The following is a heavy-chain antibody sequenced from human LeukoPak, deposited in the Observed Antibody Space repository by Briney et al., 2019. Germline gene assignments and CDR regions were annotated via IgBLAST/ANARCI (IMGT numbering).Heavy chain of an antibody. J-gene: IGHJ4*02. CDR2: INPSGGST. Sequence: ASVKVSCKASGYTFTSYDINWVRQAPGQGLEWMGIINPSGGSTSYAQKFQGRVTMTRDTSTSTVYMELSSLRSEDTAVYYCARDLRWGDYWGQGTLVTVSS. CDR1: GYTFTSYD. D-gene: IGHD3-16*01. CDR3: ARDLRWGDY. V-gene: IGHV1-46*01.